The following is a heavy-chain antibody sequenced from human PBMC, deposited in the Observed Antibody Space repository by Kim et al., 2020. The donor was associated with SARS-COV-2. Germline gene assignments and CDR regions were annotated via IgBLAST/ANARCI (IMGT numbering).Heavy chain of an antibody. CDR1: GYTFTSYG. Sequence: ASVKVSCKASGYTFTSYGISWVRQAPGQGLEWMGWISAYNGNTNYAQKLQGRVTMTTDTSTSTAYMELRSLRSDDTAVYYCAFYGSGSYHPYYYYGMDVWGQGTTVTVSS. CDR2: ISAYNGNT. D-gene: IGHD3-10*01. CDR3: AFYGSGSYHPYYYYGMDV. V-gene: IGHV1-18*01. J-gene: IGHJ6*02.